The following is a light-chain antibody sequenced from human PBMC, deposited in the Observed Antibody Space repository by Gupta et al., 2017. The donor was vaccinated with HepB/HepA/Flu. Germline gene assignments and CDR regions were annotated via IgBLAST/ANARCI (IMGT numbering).Light chain of an antibody. CDR2: DAF. Sequence: IVLTQSPATLSFSPGERATLSVRASQSVSSYLDWYQQKPGQTPRLLIYDAFNRASGIQARFPGRCFGKGLTLAISLPVRKQLPDYSSMYYFNWHHFTFGDGTKVDIK. V-gene: IGKV3-11*01. J-gene: IGKJ3*01. CDR1: QSVSSY. CDR3: MYYFNWHHFT.